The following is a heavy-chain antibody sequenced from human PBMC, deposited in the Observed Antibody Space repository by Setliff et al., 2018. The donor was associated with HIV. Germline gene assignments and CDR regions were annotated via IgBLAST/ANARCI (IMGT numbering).Heavy chain of an antibody. CDR3: ARENGRTNYYYYMGL. V-gene: IGHV4-61*02. Sequence: PSETLSLTCTVSGVSISSGTYYWSWVRQPAGKGLEWIGRIYTSGSTNYNPSLKSRVTLSLDTSKNQFSLKLSSVTAADTAVYYCARENGRTNYYYYMGLWGAGTTVTVSS. CDR2: IYTSGST. CDR1: GVSISSGTYY. J-gene: IGHJ6*03.